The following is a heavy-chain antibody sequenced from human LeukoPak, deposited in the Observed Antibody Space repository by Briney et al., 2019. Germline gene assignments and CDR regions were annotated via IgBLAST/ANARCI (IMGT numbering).Heavy chain of an antibody. J-gene: IGHJ4*02. V-gene: IGHV4-4*07. CDR3: ARGKVVAGTPGQNSWDS. CDR2: IHTSGST. Sequence: SETLSLTCTVSGGSISSYYWNWIRQPTGKGLEWIGRIHTSGSTNYNPSLKSRVTMSVDTSKNQFSLKLSSVTAADTAVYYCARGKVVAGTPGQNSWDSWGQGILVTVSS. D-gene: IGHD6-19*01. CDR1: GGSISSYY.